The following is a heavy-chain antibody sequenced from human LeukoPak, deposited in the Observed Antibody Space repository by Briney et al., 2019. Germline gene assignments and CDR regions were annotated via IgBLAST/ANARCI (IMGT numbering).Heavy chain of an antibody. CDR1: GGSISSYY. D-gene: IGHD5-18*01. J-gene: IGHJ4*02. CDR2: IYYSGST. Sequence: SETLSLTCTVSGGSISSYYWSWIRQPPGKGLEWIGYIYYSGSTNYNPSLKSRVTISVDTSKNQFSLKLSSVTAADTAVYYCARQRHSYGIFDYWGQGTLVTVSS. CDR3: ARQRHSYGIFDY. V-gene: IGHV4-59*08.